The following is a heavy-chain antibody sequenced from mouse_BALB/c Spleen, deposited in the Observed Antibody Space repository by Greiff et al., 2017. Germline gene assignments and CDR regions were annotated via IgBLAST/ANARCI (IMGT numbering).Heavy chain of an antibody. J-gene: IGHJ4*01. V-gene: IGHV1-18*01. CDR2: INPNNGGT. D-gene: IGHD2-10*02. CDR3: ARSPYGNYAMDY. Sequence: EVQLQQSRPELVKPGASVKIPCKASGYTFTDYNMDWVKQSHGKSLEWIGDINPNNGGTIYNQKFKGKATLTVDKSSSTAYMELRSLTSEDTAVYYCARSPYGNYAMDYWGQGTSVTVSS. CDR1: GYTFTDYN.